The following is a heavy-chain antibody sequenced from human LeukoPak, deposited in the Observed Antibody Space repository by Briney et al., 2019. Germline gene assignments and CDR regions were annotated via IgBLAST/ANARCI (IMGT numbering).Heavy chain of an antibody. D-gene: IGHD1-26*01. CDR3: ARAAPGSGGYSYDY. CDR2: INSGSSTI. J-gene: IGHJ4*02. CDR1: RFTFSSYS. Sequence: PGGSLRLSCAGSRFTFSSYSMNWVRQAPGKGLEWVSYINSGSSTIYYADSVKGRFTISRDNAKNSLYLQMNSLRAEDTAVYYCARAAPGSGGYSYDYWGQGTLVTVSS. V-gene: IGHV3-48*04.